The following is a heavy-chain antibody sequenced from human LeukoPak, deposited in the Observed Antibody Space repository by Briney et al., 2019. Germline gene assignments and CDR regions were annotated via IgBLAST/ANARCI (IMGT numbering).Heavy chain of an antibody. Sequence: SETLSLTCTVSGGSISTSNYYWGWIRQPPGKGLEWIGSIYYSGSTYYNPSLKSRVTISVDTSKNQFSLKLSSVTAADTAVYYCATVSPGGSCFDWGQGTLVTVPS. CDR1: GGSISTSNYY. CDR2: IYYSGST. D-gene: IGHD2-15*01. J-gene: IGHJ4*02. V-gene: IGHV4-39*07. CDR3: ATVSPGGSCFD.